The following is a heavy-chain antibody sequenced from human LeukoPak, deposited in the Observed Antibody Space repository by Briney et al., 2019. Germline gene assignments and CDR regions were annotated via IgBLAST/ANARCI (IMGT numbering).Heavy chain of an antibody. Sequence: SETLSLTCTVSGGSISDAAYYWSWIRQHPGEGLKWIGYIYYSGSTYYNPSLKSRVTISVDTSKNQFSLKLSSVTAADTAVYYCARDVPAAWYFDLWGRGTLVTVSS. CDR2: IYYSGST. CDR3: ARDVPAAWYFDL. V-gene: IGHV4-30-4*01. CDR1: GGSISDAAYY. D-gene: IGHD2-2*01. J-gene: IGHJ2*01.